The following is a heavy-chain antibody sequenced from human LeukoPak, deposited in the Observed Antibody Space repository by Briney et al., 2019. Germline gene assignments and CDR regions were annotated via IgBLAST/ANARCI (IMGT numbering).Heavy chain of an antibody. CDR3: ARDRPGPYDFWSGYSPDAFDI. CDR2: IYYSGST. V-gene: IGHV4-61*01. J-gene: IGHJ3*02. D-gene: IGHD3-3*01. CDR1: GGSISSSSYY. Sequence: SETLSLTCTVSGGSISSSSYYWGWIRQPPGKGLEWIGYIYYSGSTNYNPSLKSRVTISVDTSKNQFSLKLSSVTAADTAVYYCARDRPGPYDFWSGYSPDAFDIWGQGTMVTVSS.